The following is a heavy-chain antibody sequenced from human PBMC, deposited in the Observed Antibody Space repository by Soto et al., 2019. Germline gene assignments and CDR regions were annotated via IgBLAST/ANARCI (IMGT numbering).Heavy chain of an antibody. Sequence: QLQLQESGPGLVKPSETLSLICTVSGGSISNSTYDWGWIRQTPGKGLEWIGSIYYSRTTYYNPSPKSRVTISVDTSKNQFSLKLSSVTAADTAVYYCARLPRNFYDTTAGGYWGQGTLVTVSS. J-gene: IGHJ4*02. CDR3: ARLPRNFYDTTAGGY. CDR1: GGSISNSTYD. D-gene: IGHD3-22*01. V-gene: IGHV4-39*01. CDR2: IYYSRTT.